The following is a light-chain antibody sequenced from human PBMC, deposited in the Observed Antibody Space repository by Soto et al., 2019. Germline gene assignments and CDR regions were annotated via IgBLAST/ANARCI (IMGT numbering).Light chain of an antibody. CDR1: SSDFGDDKY. V-gene: IGLV2-14*01. J-gene: IGLJ3*02. Sequence: QSALTQPASVSGSPGQSITVSCTGSSSDFGDDKYVSWYQQQPGKGPNLLIYGVNSRPSGISNHFSGSKSGNTASLTISGLQVEDEAEYFCGSFTTSRIWVFGGGTKLTVL. CDR3: GSFTTSRIWV. CDR2: GVN.